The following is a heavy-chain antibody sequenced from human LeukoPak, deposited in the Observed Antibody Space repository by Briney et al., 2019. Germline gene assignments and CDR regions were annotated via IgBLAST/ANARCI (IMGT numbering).Heavy chain of an antibody. D-gene: IGHD3-10*01. J-gene: IGHJ4*02. CDR1: GFIFSDHY. CDR2: TRNKADSYTT. CDR3: ARGGYYGSGSLHYFDY. Sequence: PGGSLRLSCVVSGFIFSDHYMDWVRQAPGKGLEWVGRTRNKADSYTTEYAASVKGRFTISRDDSKNSLYLQMNSLKTEDTAVYYCARGGYYGSGSLHYFDYWGQGTLVTVSS. V-gene: IGHV3-72*01.